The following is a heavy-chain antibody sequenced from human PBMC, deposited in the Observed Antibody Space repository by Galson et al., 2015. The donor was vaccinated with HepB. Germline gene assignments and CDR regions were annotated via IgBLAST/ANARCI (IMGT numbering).Heavy chain of an antibody. J-gene: IGHJ4*02. CDR2: ISGSGRTT. Sequence: SLRLSCAASGFTFITYAMSWVRQPPGMGLEWVSAISGSGRTTYYADSVKGRFTISRDSSKNTLYLQMNSLKVEDTAIYYCAKQSVNWSYFDNWGQGTLVTVSS. D-gene: IGHD1-1*01. CDR1: GFTFITYA. V-gene: IGHV3-23*01. CDR3: AKQSVNWSYFDN.